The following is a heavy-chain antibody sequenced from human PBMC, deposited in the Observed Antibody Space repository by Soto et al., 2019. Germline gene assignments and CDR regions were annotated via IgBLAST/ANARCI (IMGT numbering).Heavy chain of an antibody. CDR3: ARDGASDYYYGMDV. D-gene: IGHD3-10*01. CDR2: IYSGGST. V-gene: IGHV3-53*02. J-gene: IGHJ6*02. CDR1: GFTVSSNY. Sequence: EVQLVETGGGLIQPGGSLRLSCAASGFTVSSNYMSWVRQAPGKGLEWVSVIYSGGSTYYADSVKGRFTISRDNSKNTLYLQMNSLRAEDTAVYYCARDGASDYYYGMDVWGQGTTVTVSS.